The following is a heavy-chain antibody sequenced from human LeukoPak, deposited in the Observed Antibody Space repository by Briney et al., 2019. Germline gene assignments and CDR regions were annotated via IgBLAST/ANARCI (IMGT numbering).Heavy chain of an antibody. D-gene: IGHD3-3*01. V-gene: IGHV4-34*01. CDR3: ARHRFLEWLLDFDY. CDR2: INHSGST. J-gene: IGHJ4*02. CDR1: GGSFSGYY. Sequence: PSETLSLTCAVYGGSFSGYYWSWIRQPPGKGLEWIGEINHSGSTNYNPSLKSRVTISVDTSKNQFSLKLSSVTAADTAVYYCARHRFLEWLLDFDYWGQGTLVTVSS.